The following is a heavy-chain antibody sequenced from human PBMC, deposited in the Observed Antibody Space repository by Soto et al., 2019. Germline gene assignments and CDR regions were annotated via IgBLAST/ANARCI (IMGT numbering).Heavy chain of an antibody. V-gene: IGHV1-18*01. D-gene: IGHD6-13*01. CDR3: AREGEGSSSWYGDYYYGMDV. CDR2: ISAYNGNT. CDR1: GYTFTSYG. Sequence: ASVKVSCKASGYTFTSYGISWVRQARGQGLEWMGWISAYNGNTNYAQKLQGRVTMTTDTSTSTAYMELRSLRSDDTAVYYCAREGEGSSSWYGDYYYGMDVWGQGTTVTVTS. J-gene: IGHJ6*02.